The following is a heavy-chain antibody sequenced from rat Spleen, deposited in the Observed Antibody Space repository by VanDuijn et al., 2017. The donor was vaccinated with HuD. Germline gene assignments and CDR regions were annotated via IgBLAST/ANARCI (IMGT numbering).Heavy chain of an antibody. CDR3: TRPPYNNHFDY. D-gene: IGHD1-10*01. V-gene: IGHV5S23*01. Sequence: EVQLVESGGGLLQPGGSLNLSCIASGFTFSNYDMAWVRQAPTKGLEWVASISTGGGNTYYRDSVKGRFTISRDSAESTLYLQMNSLRSEDTATYYCTRPPYNNHFDYWGQGVMVTVSS. CDR1: GFTFSNYD. J-gene: IGHJ2*01. CDR2: ISTGGGNT.